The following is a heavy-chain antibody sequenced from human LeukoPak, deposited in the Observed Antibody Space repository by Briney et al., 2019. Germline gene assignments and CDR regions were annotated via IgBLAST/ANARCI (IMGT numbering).Heavy chain of an antibody. J-gene: IGHJ5*02. CDR2: IYHSGST. Sequence: SETLSLTCAVSGGSISASNWWSWFRQSPGKGLEWIGEIYHSGSTYYNPSLKSRVTISVDRSKNQFSLKLSSVTAADTAVYYCARRARSYWFDPWGQGTLVTVSS. V-gene: IGHV4-4*02. CDR1: GGSISASNW. CDR3: ARRARSYWFDP.